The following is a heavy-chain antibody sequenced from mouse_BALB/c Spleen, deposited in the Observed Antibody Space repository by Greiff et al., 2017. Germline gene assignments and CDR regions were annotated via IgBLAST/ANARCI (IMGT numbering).Heavy chain of an antibody. Sequence: VKLMESGPGLVAPSQSLSITCTVSGFSLTSYGVHWVRQPPGKGLEWLGVIWAGGSTNYNSALMSRLSISKDNSKSQVFLKMNSLQTDDRAMYYCARDGEATGAYWGQGTLVTVSA. CDR2: IWAGGST. J-gene: IGHJ3*01. V-gene: IGHV2-9*02. CDR1: GFSLTSYG. CDR3: ARDGEATGAY. D-gene: IGHD6-1*01.